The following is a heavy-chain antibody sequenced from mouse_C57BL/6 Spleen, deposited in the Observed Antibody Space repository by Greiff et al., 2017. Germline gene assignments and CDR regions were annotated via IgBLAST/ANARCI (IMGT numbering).Heavy chain of an antibody. CDR1: GFNIKDYY. D-gene: IGHD2-5*01. Sequence: VQLQQSGAELVRPGASVKLSCTASGFNIKDYYLHWVKQRPEQGLEWIGRIVHEDGDTEYAPKFQGKATMTADTSSNTAYLQLSSLTSEDTAIYYCTIPAYYSNYGYCDVWGTGTTVTVSS. CDR2: IVHEDGDT. V-gene: IGHV14-1*01. J-gene: IGHJ1*03. CDR3: TIPAYYSNYGYCDV.